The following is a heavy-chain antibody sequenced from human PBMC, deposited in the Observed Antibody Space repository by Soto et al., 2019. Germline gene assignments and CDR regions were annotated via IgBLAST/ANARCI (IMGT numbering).Heavy chain of an antibody. CDR2: IDPSDSYT. CDR1: GYSFTSYL. J-gene: IGHJ6*02. CDR3: ARFYDYVDYYGMDV. V-gene: IGHV5-10-1*01. Sequence: GESLKISCKGSGYSFTSYLISWVRQMPGKGLEWMGRIDPSDSYTNYSPSFQGHVTISADKSISTAYLQWSSLKASDTAMYYCARFYDYVDYYGMDVWGQGTTVTVSS. D-gene: IGHD3-16*01.